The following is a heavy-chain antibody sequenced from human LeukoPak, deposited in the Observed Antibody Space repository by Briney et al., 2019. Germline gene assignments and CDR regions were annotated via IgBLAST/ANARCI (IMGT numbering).Heavy chain of an antibody. D-gene: IGHD6-6*01. CDR1: GFTFSSYS. J-gene: IGHJ4*02. Sequence: GGSLRLSCAASGFTFSSYSMNWVRQAPGKGLEWVSFISSSSSYIYYADSIKGRFTISRDNAKRSLYLQMNSLRAEDTAVYYCARGEWRSSPFDYWGQGTLVTVSS. CDR3: ARGEWRSSPFDY. CDR2: ISSSSSYI. V-gene: IGHV3-21*01.